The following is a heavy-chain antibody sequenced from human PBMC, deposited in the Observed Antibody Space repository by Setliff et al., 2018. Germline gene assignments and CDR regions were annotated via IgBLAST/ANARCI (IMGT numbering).Heavy chain of an antibody. CDR1: GYTFSDYG. CDR3: ARLVRYCSTTSCQRTSGDDF. V-gene: IGHV1-18*01. J-gene: IGHJ4*02. CDR2: VSPNTGNT. D-gene: IGHD2-2*01. Sequence: GASVKVSCKASGYTFSDYGISWVRLAPGHGLEWMGWVSPNTGNTYSTQKFQGRVTLTTDTTTSIAYMEAKSLTSDDTAVYYCARLVRYCSTTSCQRTSGDDFWGLGALVTVSS.